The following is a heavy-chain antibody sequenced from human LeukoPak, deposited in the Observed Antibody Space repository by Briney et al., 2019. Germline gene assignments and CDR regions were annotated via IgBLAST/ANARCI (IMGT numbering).Heavy chain of an antibody. CDR3: ARDYSGGASDY. D-gene: IGHD1-26*01. CDR2: ISNDGSTT. CDR1: GFTLSSFW. V-gene: IGHV3-74*01. Sequence: GGSLRLSCAASGFTLSSFWMHWVRQAPGKGLVWVSRISNDGSTTIYADSVKGRFTISRDNAKNTLFLRMNSLTAEDTAVYYCARDYSGGASDYWGQGTLVTVSS. J-gene: IGHJ4*02.